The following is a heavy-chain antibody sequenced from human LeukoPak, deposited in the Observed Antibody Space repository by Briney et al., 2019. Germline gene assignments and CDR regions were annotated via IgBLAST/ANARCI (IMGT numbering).Heavy chain of an antibody. V-gene: IGHV4-39*02. Sequence: SETLSLTCTVSGGSIRSSYYYWGWIRQPPGKGLEWIGSIYDSGSTYYNPSLKSRVTISVDTSKNQFSLKLNSVTAADTAVYYCARDAPGEDSSGYYDYWGQGTLVTVSS. D-gene: IGHD3-22*01. CDR3: ARDAPGEDSSGYYDY. CDR1: GGSIRSSYYY. J-gene: IGHJ4*02. CDR2: IYDSGST.